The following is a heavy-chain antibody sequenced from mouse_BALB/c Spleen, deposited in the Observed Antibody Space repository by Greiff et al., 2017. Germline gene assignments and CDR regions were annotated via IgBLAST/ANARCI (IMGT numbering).Heavy chain of an antibody. V-gene: IGHV1-69*02. CDR3: TRRGYGNAFDY. Sequence: QVQLKQPGAELVRPGASVKLSCKASGYTFTSYWINWVKQRPGQGLEWIGNIYPSDSYTNYNQKFKDKATLTVDKSSSTAYMQLSSPTSEDSAVYYCTRRGYGNAFDYWGKGTTLTVSS. J-gene: IGHJ2*01. CDR2: IYPSDSYT. D-gene: IGHD2-1*01. CDR1: GYTFTSYW.